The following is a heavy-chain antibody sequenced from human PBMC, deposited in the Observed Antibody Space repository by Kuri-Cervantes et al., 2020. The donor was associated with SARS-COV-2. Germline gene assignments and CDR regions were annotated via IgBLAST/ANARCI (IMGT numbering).Heavy chain of an antibody. CDR3: ERGRLPSVGSFRMDWFDP. CDR2: INHSGST. Sequence: QTLSLTFGVYGVSFRGYCWNLIRQPPGKGLEWVAEINHSGSTNSKPTLKSRVTISLDTSKNRFSLKMSSVTAADTAVYYCERGRLPSVGSFRMDWFDPWGQGTLVTVSS. CDR1: GVSFRGYC. J-gene: IGHJ5*02. D-gene: IGHD1-26*01. V-gene: IGHV4-34*01.